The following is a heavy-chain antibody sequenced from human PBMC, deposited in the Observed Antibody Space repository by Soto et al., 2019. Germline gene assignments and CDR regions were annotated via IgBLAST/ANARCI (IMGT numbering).Heavy chain of an antibody. V-gene: IGHV2-26*01. Sequence: QVTLKESGPVLVKPTETLTLTCTVSGFSLSNARMGVSWIRQPPGKALEWLAHIFSNDEKSYSTSLKSRLTISKDTSKSQVVLTMTNIDPVDTATYYCARIRRDDYGDYFDYWGQGTLVTVSS. CDR2: IFSNDEK. CDR3: ARIRRDDYGDYFDY. J-gene: IGHJ4*02. CDR1: GFSLSNARMG. D-gene: IGHD4-17*01.